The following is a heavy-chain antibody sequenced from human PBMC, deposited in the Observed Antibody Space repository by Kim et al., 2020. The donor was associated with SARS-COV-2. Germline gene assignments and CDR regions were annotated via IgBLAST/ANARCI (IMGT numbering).Heavy chain of an antibody. CDR2: IDPSDSYT. V-gene: IGHV5-10-1*01. CDR3: ARRVHYYGSGSYYLDY. J-gene: IGHJ4*02. Sequence: GESLKISCKGSGYSFTSYWISWVRQMPGKGLEWMGRIDPSDSYTNYSPSFQGHVTISADKSISTAYLQWSSLKASDTAMYYCARRVHYYGSGSYYLDYWGQGTLVTVSS. D-gene: IGHD3-10*01. CDR1: GYSFTSYW.